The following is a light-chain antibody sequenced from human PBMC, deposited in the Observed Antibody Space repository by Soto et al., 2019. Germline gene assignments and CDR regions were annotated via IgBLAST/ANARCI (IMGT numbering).Light chain of an antibody. J-gene: IGLJ2*01. Sequence: QSALTQAASVSGSPGQSITISCTGTSSDIGAYHYVSWYQQRPGKVPKVMIYAVNNRPSGISNRFSGSKSGNTAFLTISGLQAEDEAVYYCNSYTNSDTVVFGGGTKLTVL. CDR1: SSDIGAYHY. CDR2: AVN. V-gene: IGLV2-14*01. CDR3: NSYTNSDTVV.